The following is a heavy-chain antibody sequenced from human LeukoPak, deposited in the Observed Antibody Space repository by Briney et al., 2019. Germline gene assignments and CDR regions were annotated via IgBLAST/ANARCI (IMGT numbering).Heavy chain of an antibody. J-gene: IGHJ6*03. CDR2: IYSSGST. V-gene: IGHV4-39*07. CDR1: GGSISSSSYY. CDR3: ARHRGLIHPYYYYYMDV. Sequence: PSETLSLTCTVSGGSISSSSYYWGWIRQPPGKGLEWIGSIYSSGSTYYNPSLKSRITISVDTSKNQFSLKLSSVTAADTAVYYCARHRGLIHPYYYYYMDVWGKGTTVTISS.